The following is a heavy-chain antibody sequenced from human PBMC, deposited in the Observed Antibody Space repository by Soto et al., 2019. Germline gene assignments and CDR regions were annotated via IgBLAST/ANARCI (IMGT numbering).Heavy chain of an antibody. CDR2: ISSSSSTI. J-gene: IGHJ4*02. V-gene: IGHV3-48*02. CDR3: ARRVAGLSFDY. Sequence: PGGSLRLSCAASGFTFSSHGMNWVRQAPGKGLEWVSYISSSSSTIYYADSVKGRFAISRDNAKNSLYLQMNNLRDDDTAVYYYARRVAGLSFDYWGQGTLVTV. D-gene: IGHD6-19*01. CDR1: GFTFSSHG.